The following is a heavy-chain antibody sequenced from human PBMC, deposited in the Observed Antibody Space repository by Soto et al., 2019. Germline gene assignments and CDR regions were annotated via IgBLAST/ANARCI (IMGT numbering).Heavy chain of an antibody. V-gene: IGHV4-30-4*01. CDR2: IYYSGST. J-gene: IGHJ4*02. Sequence: PSETLSLTCTVSGGSISSGDYYWSWIRQRPGKGLEWIGYIYYSGSTYYNPSLKSRVTISVDTSKNQFSLKLSSVTAADTAVYYCASEKGFSGSYRVGFDYWGQGTLVTVSS. D-gene: IGHD1-26*01. CDR1: GGSISSGDYY. CDR3: ASEKGFSGSYRVGFDY.